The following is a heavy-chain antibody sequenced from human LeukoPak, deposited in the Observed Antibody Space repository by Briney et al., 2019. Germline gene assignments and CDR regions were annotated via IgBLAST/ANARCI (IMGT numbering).Heavy chain of an antibody. V-gene: IGHV5-51*01. CDR2: IYPGDSDT. D-gene: IGHD3-10*01. Sequence: GESLKISCKGSGYSFTNYWIGWVRQMPGKGLEWMGIIYPGDSDTRYSPSFQGQVTILADKSITTAYLQWSSLKASDTAMYYCAMNFASGSYGPFDYWGQGTLVTVPS. J-gene: IGHJ4*02. CDR3: AMNFASGSYGPFDY. CDR1: GYSFTNYW.